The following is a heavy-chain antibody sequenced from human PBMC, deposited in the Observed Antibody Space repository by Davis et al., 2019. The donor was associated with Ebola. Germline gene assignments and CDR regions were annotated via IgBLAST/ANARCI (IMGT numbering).Heavy chain of an antibody. CDR3: ASEGGYGDYLTNAFDI. D-gene: IGHD4-17*01. J-gene: IGHJ3*02. Sequence: GESLKISCAASGFTLSSNYMTWVRQAPGKGLEWVSYISSSGSTIYYADSVKGRFTISRDNAKNSLYLQMNSLRAEDTAVYYCASEGGYGDYLTNAFDIWGQGTMVTVSS. V-gene: IGHV3-11*01. CDR2: ISSSGSTI. CDR1: GFTLSSNY.